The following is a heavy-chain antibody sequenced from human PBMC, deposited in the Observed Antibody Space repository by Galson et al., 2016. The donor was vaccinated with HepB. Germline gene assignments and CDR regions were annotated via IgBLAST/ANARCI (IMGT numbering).Heavy chain of an antibody. Sequence: SLRLSCAASGFTFRIYSMSWVRQAPGKGMEWVSAISSSADSIYYADSVKGRFTISRDSARNTLLLQMKSLRADDTAIYYCASAYYHYYYYYAMDVWGQGTTVTVSS. CDR1: GFTFRIYS. V-gene: IGHV3-23*01. D-gene: IGHD3-10*01. J-gene: IGHJ6*02. CDR3: ASAYYHYYYYYAMDV. CDR2: ISSSADSI.